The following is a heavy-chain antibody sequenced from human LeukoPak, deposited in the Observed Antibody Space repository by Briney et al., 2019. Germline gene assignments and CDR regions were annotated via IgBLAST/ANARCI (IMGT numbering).Heavy chain of an antibody. Sequence: GASVKVSCKASGGTFNSYAISWVRQAPGQGPEWMGRTIPIFGTSNYAQKFQDRVTITTDESTSIAYMELSSLRSEDTAMYYCATEGGYNYGYGGYFDYWGQGTLVTVSS. CDR1: GGTFNSYA. D-gene: IGHD3-16*01. CDR2: TIPIFGTS. J-gene: IGHJ4*02. V-gene: IGHV1-69*05. CDR3: ATEGGYNYGYGGYFDY.